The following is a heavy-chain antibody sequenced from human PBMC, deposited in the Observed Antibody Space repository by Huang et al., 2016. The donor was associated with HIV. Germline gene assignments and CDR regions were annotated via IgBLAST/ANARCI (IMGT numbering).Heavy chain of an antibody. D-gene: IGHD3-16*01. Sequence: QVRLHQWGTGLVRPSETLSLTCAVYGGPLSGHYWSWVRLPPGGSLEWLGEVNHRGRANYNPSRKSRLSMSIDTSKKQVSLKLGSVTAADTALYYCARSLMGEDPFDIWGQGTLVTVSS. J-gene: IGHJ3*02. CDR3: ARSLMGEDPFDI. CDR2: VNHRGRA. V-gene: IGHV4-34*01. CDR1: GGPLSGHY.